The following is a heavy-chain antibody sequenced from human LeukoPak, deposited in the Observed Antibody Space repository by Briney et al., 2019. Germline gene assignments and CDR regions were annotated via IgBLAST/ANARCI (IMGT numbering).Heavy chain of an antibody. CDR1: GFTFSSYW. V-gene: IGHV3-74*01. Sequence: GGSLRLSCAASGFTFSSYWMHWVRQAPGKGLVWVSRINSDGSSTSYADSVKGRFTISRDNAKNTLYLQMNSLRAEDTAVYYCARAGEGLLAYSFDLWGQGTMVTVSS. CDR3: ARAGEGLLAYSFDL. D-gene: IGHD1-26*01. CDR2: INSDGSST. J-gene: IGHJ3*01.